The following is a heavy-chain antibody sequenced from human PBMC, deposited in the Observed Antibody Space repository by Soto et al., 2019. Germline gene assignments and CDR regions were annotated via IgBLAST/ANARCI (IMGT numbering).Heavy chain of an antibody. CDR1: GYTFTSYA. V-gene: IGHV1-3*01. J-gene: IGHJ6*03. D-gene: IGHD2-8*01. CDR2: INAGNGNT. CDR3: ARDGGYCTNGVCYDYYYYYMDV. Sequence: ASVKVSCKASGYTFTSYAMHWVRQATGQRLEWMGWINAGNGNTKYSQKFQGRVTITRDTSASTAYMELSSLRSEDTAVYYCARDGGYCTNGVCYDYYYYYMDVWGKGTTVTVSS.